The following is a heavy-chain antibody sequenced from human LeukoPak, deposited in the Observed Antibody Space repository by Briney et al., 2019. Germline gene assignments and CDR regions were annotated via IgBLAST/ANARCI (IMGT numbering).Heavy chain of an antibody. J-gene: IGHJ4*02. CDR2: VIPIFGTA. CDR1: GGTFSSYA. D-gene: IGHD5-18*01. V-gene: IGHV1-69*13. CDR3: ARGAGAVVDTAMVFDY. Sequence: SVKVSCKASGGTFSSYAISWVRQAPGQGLEWMGGVIPIFGTANYAQKFQGRVTITADESTSTAYMELSSLRSEDTAVYYCARGAGAVVDTAMVFDYWGQGTLVTVSS.